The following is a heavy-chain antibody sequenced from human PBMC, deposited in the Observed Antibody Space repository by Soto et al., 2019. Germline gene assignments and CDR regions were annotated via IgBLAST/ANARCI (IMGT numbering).Heavy chain of an antibody. D-gene: IGHD5-18*01. CDR3: AKDARGYSYGYTDYGDYEDYYYYMDV. J-gene: IGHJ6*03. Sequence: GGSLRLSCAASGFTFSSYGMHWVRQAPGKGLEWVAVISYDGSNKYYADSVKGRFTISRDNSKNTLYLQMNSLRAEDTAVYYCAKDARGYSYGYTDYGDYEDYYYYMDVWGKGTTVTVSS. CDR1: GFTFSSYG. CDR2: ISYDGSNK. V-gene: IGHV3-30*18.